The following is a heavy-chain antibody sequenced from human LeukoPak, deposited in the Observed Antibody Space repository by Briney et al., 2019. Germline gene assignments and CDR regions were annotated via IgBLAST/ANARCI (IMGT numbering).Heavy chain of an antibody. D-gene: IGHD3-10*01. CDR2: INAGNGNT. CDR3: ARRRFGPLITMVRGVFDY. J-gene: IGHJ4*02. V-gene: IGHV1-3*01. Sequence: ASVKVSCKASGYTFTSYAMHWVRQAPGQRLEWMGWINAGNGNTKYSQKFQGRVTITRDTSASTAYMELSSLRSEDTAVYYCARRRFGPLITMVRGVFDYWGQGTLVTVSS. CDR1: GYTFTSYA.